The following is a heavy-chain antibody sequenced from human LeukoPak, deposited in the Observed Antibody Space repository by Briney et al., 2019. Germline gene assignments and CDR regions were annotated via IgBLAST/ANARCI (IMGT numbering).Heavy chain of an antibody. CDR3: ASLQLLGRYYFDS. V-gene: IGHV4-39*01. J-gene: IGHJ4*02. D-gene: IGHD2-15*01. CDR1: GGSISSDNSY. CDR2: MYYTGST. Sequence: PSETLSLTCVVSGGSISSDNSYWSWIRQPPGKGLEWIGGMYYTGSTYYNPSLKSRVTISVDTSKSQFSLRLTSVTATDTAVYYCASLQLLGRYYFDSWGQGTLVTVSS.